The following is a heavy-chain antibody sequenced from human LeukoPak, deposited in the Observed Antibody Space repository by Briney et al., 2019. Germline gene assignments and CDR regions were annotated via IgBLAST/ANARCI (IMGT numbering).Heavy chain of an antibody. D-gene: IGHD6-19*01. CDR2: INHSGST. Sequence: SETLSLTCAVYGGSFSGYYWSWIRPPPGKGLEWIGEINHSGSTNYNPSLKSRVTISVDTSKNQFSLKLSSVTAADTAVYYCASRLLAGPFDYWGQGTLVTVSS. CDR1: GGSFSGYY. CDR3: ASRLLAGPFDY. V-gene: IGHV4-34*01. J-gene: IGHJ4*02.